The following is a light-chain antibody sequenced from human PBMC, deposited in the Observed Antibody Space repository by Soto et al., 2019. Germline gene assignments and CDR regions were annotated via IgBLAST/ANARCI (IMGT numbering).Light chain of an antibody. CDR1: QSVSSY. Sequence: IVLTQSPATLSLSPGEITTLSFRASQSVSSYLAWYQQKPGQAPRLLIYDSSNRSTVIPARLSGSGSGTDFTLTISSLEPDYFAVYYCQQRSNWPYTFGQGTKLLIK. CDR2: DSS. V-gene: IGKV3-11*01. J-gene: IGKJ2*01. CDR3: QQRSNWPYT.